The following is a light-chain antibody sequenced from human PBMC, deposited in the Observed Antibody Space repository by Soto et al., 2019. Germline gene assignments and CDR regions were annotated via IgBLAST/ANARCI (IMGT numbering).Light chain of an antibody. J-gene: IGKJ1*01. Sequence: DIQMTQSPSTLSSSVGDRATITCRASHSISSWWAWHKPEPGKAPKILISKASSLESGVPSRFSGSGSGTEFTITSRGLQADDFDTYYCQQYNRYTTFGQGTKVDIK. CDR1: HSISSW. CDR3: QQYNRYTT. CDR2: KAS. V-gene: IGKV1-5*03.